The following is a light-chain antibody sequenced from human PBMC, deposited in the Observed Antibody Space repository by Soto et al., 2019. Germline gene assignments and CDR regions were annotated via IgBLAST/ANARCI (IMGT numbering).Light chain of an antibody. CDR1: QSISDN. CDR3: QQSFSNPPT. V-gene: IGKV1-39*01. CDR2: AAS. J-gene: IGKJ4*01. Sequence: DIQMSQSPSSLSASEGDRVAISCRASQSISDNLNWYQHKPGTAPNILIYAASSLQSGVPSRFSGSGSGTDFTLTISSLQPEDFVTYYCQQSFSNPPTFGGGTKVDIK.